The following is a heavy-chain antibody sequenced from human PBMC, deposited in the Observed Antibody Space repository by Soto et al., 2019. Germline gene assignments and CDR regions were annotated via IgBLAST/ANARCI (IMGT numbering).Heavy chain of an antibody. J-gene: IGHJ1*01. CDR1: GFTFSGYY. CDR2: ISSSGSPI. D-gene: IGHD4-17*01. CDR3: TRESGTVSKYFQN. Sequence: GGSLRLSCAASGFTFSGYYMSWIRQAPGKGLEWVSYISSSGSPIYYADSVKGRFTISRDNAKNTLYLQMNSLRAEDTAVYYCTRESGTVSKYFQNWGQGTLVTVSS. V-gene: IGHV3-11*01.